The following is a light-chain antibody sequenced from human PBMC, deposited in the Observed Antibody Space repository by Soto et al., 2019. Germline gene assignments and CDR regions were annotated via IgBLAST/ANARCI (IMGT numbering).Light chain of an antibody. CDR3: SSYTSTSTLI. CDR2: EVS. CDR1: SSGVGGYNY. J-gene: IGLJ1*01. V-gene: IGLV2-14*01. Sequence: QSALAQPVSVSGSPGQSITISCTGTSSGVGGYNYVSWYQQHPSKAPKLMIYEVSNRPSGVSNRFSGSKFGNTASLTISGLQAEDEADYYCSSYTSTSTLIFGIGTKVTVL.